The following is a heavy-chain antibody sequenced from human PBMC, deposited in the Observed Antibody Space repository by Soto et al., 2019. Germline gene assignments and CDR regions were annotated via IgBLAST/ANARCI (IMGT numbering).Heavy chain of an antibody. Sequence: EVQLVESGGGLVKPGGSLRLSCAASGFTFSNAWMSWVRQAPGKGLEWVGRIKSKTNGGTTDYAAPVKGRFTISRDDSKNTLYLQMNSLKTEDTAVYYCTTGWVGYGFDYWGQGTLVTVSS. CDR3: TTGWVGYGFDY. CDR1: GFTFSNAW. D-gene: IGHD5-18*01. CDR2: IKSKTNGGTT. J-gene: IGHJ4*02. V-gene: IGHV3-15*01.